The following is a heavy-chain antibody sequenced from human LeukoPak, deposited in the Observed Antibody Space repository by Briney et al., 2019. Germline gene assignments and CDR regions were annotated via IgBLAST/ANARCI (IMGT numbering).Heavy chain of an antibody. CDR1: GFTFSSYV. D-gene: IGHD6-13*01. J-gene: IGHJ4*02. CDR3: ARSIPYGTTWYGRSDY. Sequence: GGSLRLSCAASGFTFSSYVMHWVRQAPGKGLEWVANIKPDGTTKFYVDSVKGRFTISRDNALNSLYLQMNSLRAEDTAIYYCARSIPYGTTWYGRSDYWGQGTLVTVSS. V-gene: IGHV3-7*03. CDR2: IKPDGTTK.